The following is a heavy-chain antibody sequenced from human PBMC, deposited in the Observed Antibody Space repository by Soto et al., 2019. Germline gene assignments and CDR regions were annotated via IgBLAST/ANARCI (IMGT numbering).Heavy chain of an antibody. D-gene: IGHD5-12*01. CDR3: ALTRRSSLLEVAPPGFEY. CDR1: GFNFGVFG. Sequence: PGGSLRLSCAASGFNFGVFGMHWVRQAPGKGLEWLSVLSYEGSEEYYADSVRGRFTISRDNSKNTLFLQMDSLRVDDTGVYYCALTRRSSLLEVAPPGFEYWGQGPLVTGSS. V-gene: IGHV3-30*03. CDR2: LSYEGSEE. J-gene: IGHJ4*02.